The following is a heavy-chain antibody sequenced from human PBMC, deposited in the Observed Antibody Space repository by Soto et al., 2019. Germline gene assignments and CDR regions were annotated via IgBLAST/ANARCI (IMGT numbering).Heavy chain of an antibody. D-gene: IGHD3-10*01. CDR3: ARGVGSGSYYNQYNWFDP. CDR2: IIPIFGTA. Sequence: SVKVSCKASGGTFSSYAISWVRQAPGQGLEWMGGIIPIFGTANYAQKFQGRVTITADESTSTSYMELSSLRSDDTAVYYFARGVGSGSYYNQYNWFDPWGQGTLVTVSS. J-gene: IGHJ5*02. V-gene: IGHV1-69*13. CDR1: GGTFSSYA.